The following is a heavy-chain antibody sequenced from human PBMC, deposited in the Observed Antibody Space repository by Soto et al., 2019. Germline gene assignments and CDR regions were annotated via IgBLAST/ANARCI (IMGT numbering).Heavy chain of an antibody. CDR2: IYHSGST. J-gene: IGHJ5*02. V-gene: IGHV4-30-2*01. Sequence: QLQLQKSGSGLVKPSQTLSLTCAVSGGSISSGGYSWSWIRQPPGKGLEWIGYIYHSGSTYYNPSLKSRVTISVDRSKNQFSLKLTSVTAADTAVYYCARVPGPWGQGTLVTVSS. CDR3: ARVPGP. CDR1: GGSISSGGYS. D-gene: IGHD3-10*01.